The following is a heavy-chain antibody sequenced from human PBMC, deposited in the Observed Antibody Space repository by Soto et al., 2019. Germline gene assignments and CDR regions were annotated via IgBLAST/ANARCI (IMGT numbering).Heavy chain of an antibody. CDR2: IYPGDSDT. V-gene: IGHV5-51*01. J-gene: IGHJ5*02. CDR1: GYSFSNYW. D-gene: IGHD1-26*01. Sequence: PVESLKISCNGSGYSFSNYWIGWVRQMPWKGPEWMGIIYPGDSDTRYSPSFQGQVTISADTSISTAYLQWSSLKASDTAIYYCARRGTREWFDPWGQGTLVTVSS. CDR3: ARRGTREWFDP.